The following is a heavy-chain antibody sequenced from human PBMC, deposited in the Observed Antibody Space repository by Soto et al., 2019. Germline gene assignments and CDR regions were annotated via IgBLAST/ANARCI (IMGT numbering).Heavy chain of an antibody. D-gene: IGHD2-8*02. Sequence: PSETLSLTCTVSGGAISSSYWCWIRQPAGKGLEWIGRFYASGNTNYNPSLKSRVTMSVDTSKNQFSLQLSAVTAADTAVYYCARVVEGTAGIPRVDDWGQGILVTVSS. CDR1: GGAISSSY. J-gene: IGHJ4*02. CDR3: ARVVEGTAGIPRVDD. V-gene: IGHV4-4*07. CDR2: FYASGNT.